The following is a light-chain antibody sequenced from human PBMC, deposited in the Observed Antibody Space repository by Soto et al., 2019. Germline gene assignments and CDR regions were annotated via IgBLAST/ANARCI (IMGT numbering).Light chain of an antibody. CDR1: SSNIGSNY. V-gene: IGLV1-47*01. Sequence: QSVLTQPPSASGTPGQRVTISCSGSSSNIGSNYVYWYQQLPGTAPKLLIYRNNLRPSGVPDRFSGSKSGTSASLAISGLRSEDEAEYYCAAWDDSQSGVVFGGGTKLTVL. CDR2: RNN. CDR3: AAWDDSQSGVV. J-gene: IGLJ2*01.